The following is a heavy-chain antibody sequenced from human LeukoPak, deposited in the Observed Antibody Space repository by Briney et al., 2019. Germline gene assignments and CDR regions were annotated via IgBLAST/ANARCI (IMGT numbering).Heavy chain of an antibody. D-gene: IGHD2-2*01. CDR2: ISSSGSTI. CDR3: AREDFDIVVVPAAMAFDI. CDR1: GFTFSSYE. Sequence: GGSLRLSCAASGFTFSSYEMNWVRQAPGKGLEWVSYISSSGSTIYYADSVKGRFTISRDNAKNSLYLQMNSLRAEDTAVYYCAREDFDIVVVPAAMAFDIWGQGTMVTVSS. V-gene: IGHV3-48*03. J-gene: IGHJ3*02.